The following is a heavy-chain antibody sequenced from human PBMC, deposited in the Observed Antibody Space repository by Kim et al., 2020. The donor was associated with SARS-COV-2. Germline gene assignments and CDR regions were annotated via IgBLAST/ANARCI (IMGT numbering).Heavy chain of an antibody. J-gene: IGHJ4*02. CDR1: GFTFSNYW. CDR2: IKPDGSER. Sequence: GGSLRLSCVASGFTFSNYWMTWVRQAPGKGLEWVANIKPDGSERYYVDSVKGRFTISRDNAKSSLYLQINSLRVEDTAHYYCAREGLATAGLRWGQGTLATVSS. D-gene: IGHD6-19*01. V-gene: IGHV3-7*01. CDR3: AREGLATAGLR.